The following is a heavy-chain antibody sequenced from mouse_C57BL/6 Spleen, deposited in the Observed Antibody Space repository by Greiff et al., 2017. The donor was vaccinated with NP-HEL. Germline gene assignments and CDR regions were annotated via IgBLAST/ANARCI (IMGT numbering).Heavy chain of an antibody. CDR3: ARWITTVVATDY. V-gene: IGHV1-64*01. D-gene: IGHD1-1*01. CDR1: GYTFTSYW. CDR2: FHPNSGST. Sequence: QVQLQQPGAELVKPGASVKLSCKASGYTFTSYWMHWVKQRPGQGLEWIGMFHPNSGSTNYNEKFKSKATLTVDKSSSTAYMQLSSLTSEDSAVYYCARWITTVVATDYWGQGTTLTVSS. J-gene: IGHJ2*01.